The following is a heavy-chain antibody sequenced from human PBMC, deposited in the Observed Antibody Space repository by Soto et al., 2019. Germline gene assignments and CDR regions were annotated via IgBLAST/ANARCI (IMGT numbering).Heavy chain of an antibody. CDR2: IYHSGST. V-gene: IGHV4-38-2*01. CDR3: ARAGTQVGFDY. J-gene: IGHJ4*02. Sequence: SETLSLTCAVSGYSISSGYYWGWIRQPPGKGLEWIGSIYHSGSTYYNPSLKSRVTISVDTSKNQFSLKLSSVTAADTAVYYCARAGTQVGFDYWGQGTLVTVSS. CDR1: GYSISSGYY. D-gene: IGHD6-19*01.